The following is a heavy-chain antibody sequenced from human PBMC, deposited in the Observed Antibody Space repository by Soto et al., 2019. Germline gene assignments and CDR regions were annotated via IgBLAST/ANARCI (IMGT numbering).Heavy chain of an antibody. CDR1: GFTFTRYA. Sequence: EVQLLESGGGLVQPGGSLRLSCAASGFTFTRYAMTWVRQAPGKGLEWVGGVSKSGDATYYADSVKGRFTISRDNSKDTVDLPMNSLRVEDTAVCYCANRNYYLDSWGQGTLVTVSS. J-gene: IGHJ4*02. D-gene: IGHD1-7*01. CDR3: ANRNYYLDS. V-gene: IGHV3-23*01. CDR2: VSKSGDAT.